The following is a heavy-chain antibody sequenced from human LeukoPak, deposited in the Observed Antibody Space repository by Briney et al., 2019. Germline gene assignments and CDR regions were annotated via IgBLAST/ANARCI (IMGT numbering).Heavy chain of an antibody. Sequence: SETLSLTCTVSGGSISSGSYYRSWIRQPAGKGLEWIGRIYISGSTNYNPSLKSRVTISVDTSKNQFSLKLSSVTAADTAVYYCAGGGNRQYSSDGTHYYYYYMDVWGKGTTVTVSS. J-gene: IGHJ6*03. CDR3: AGGGNRQYSSDGTHYYYYYMDV. CDR2: IYISGST. D-gene: IGHD6-25*01. V-gene: IGHV4-61*02. CDR1: GGSISSGSYY.